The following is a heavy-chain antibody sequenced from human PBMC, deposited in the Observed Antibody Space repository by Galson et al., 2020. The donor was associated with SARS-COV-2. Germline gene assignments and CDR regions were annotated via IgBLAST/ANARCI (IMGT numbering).Heavy chain of an antibody. V-gene: IGHV2-5*02. CDR3: TQGSSCYPFDY. D-gene: IGHD3-22*01. CDR2: IYWDDDK. Sequence: KMSGPTMVKPTQTLTLTCTFSGISLSTSGTSAVGVAWLRQPQGKALEWLALIYWDDDKRYRPSLRSRLTITKDTSKTQVVLTMTDMDPVDTPTYYCTQGSSCYPFDYWGQGTLVTVSS. J-gene: IGHJ4*02. CDR1: GISLSTSGTSAVG.